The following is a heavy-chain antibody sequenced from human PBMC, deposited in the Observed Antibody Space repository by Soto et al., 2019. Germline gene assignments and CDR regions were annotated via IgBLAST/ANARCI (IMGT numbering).Heavy chain of an antibody. J-gene: IGHJ4*02. CDR3: ARGREDQQLVFDY. D-gene: IGHD6-13*01. V-gene: IGHV4-34*01. CDR1: GGSLSGYY. Sequence: SETLSLTCAVYGGSLSGYYWSWIRQPPGKGLEWIGEINHSGSTNYNPSLKSRAIISVDTSKNQFSLKLTSVTAADTAVYYCARGREDQQLVFDYWGQETLVTVS. CDR2: INHSGST.